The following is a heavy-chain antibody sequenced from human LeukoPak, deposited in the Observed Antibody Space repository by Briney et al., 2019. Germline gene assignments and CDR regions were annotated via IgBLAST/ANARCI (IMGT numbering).Heavy chain of an antibody. CDR3: ARDGPFGELYYMDV. J-gene: IGHJ6*03. D-gene: IGHD3-10*01. Sequence: GGSLRLSCAASGFTFSSYWMHWVRQAPGKGLVWVSRINSDGSSTSYADSVKGRFTISRDNAKNSLYLQMNSLRAEDTAVYYCARDGPFGELYYMDVWGKGTTVTVSS. V-gene: IGHV3-74*01. CDR1: GFTFSSYW. CDR2: INSDGSST.